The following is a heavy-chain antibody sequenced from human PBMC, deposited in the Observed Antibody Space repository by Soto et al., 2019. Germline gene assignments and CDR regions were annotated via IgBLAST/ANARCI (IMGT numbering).Heavy chain of an antibody. V-gene: IGHV3-23*01. D-gene: IGHD2-21*02. Sequence: EVQLLKSGGGLVQPGGSLRLSCAASGFTFSSYAMSWVRQAPGKGLEWVSGISGSGGSTYYADSVKGRFTISRDNSKNTQYLQMNSLRAEDTAVYYCAKRLTSYYGMDVWGQGTTVTVSS. CDR2: ISGSGGST. CDR3: AKRLTSYYGMDV. J-gene: IGHJ6*02. CDR1: GFTFSSYA.